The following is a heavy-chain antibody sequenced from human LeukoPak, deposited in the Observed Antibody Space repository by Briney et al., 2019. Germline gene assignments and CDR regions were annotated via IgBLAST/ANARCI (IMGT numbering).Heavy chain of an antibody. CDR3: ARRSGTGAFSY. V-gene: IGHV4-39*02. D-gene: IGHD7-27*01. CDR2: VYYGRSP. CDR1: GDSNSRSTYY. J-gene: IGHJ4*02. Sequence: SETLSLTCTVSGDSNSRSTYYWAWIRQPPGKGLEWIGSVYYGRSPYFNPSLESRATISVDTSKNHFSLKMSSVTAADTAVYYCARRSGTGAFSYWGQGTLVTVSS.